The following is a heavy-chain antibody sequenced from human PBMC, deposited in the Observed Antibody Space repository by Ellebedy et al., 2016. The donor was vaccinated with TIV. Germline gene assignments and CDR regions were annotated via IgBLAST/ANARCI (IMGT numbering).Heavy chain of an antibody. CDR2: IYPGDSDT. CDR1: GYSFTNYW. J-gene: IGHJ2*01. CDR3: ARLRAAVPGTRSWGWYFDL. Sequence: GESLKISCKVSGYSFTNYWIGSVRQMPGKGLEWMGIIYPGDSDTRYSPSLQGQVTVSADKSISTAFLQWSSLKASDTAMYYCARLRAAVPGTRSWGWYFDLWGRGTVVTVSS. D-gene: IGHD6-19*01. V-gene: IGHV5-51*01.